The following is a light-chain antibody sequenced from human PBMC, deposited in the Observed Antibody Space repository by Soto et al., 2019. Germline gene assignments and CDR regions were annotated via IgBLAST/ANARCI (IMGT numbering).Light chain of an antibody. Sequence: DIQMTQSPPTLSASVGDRVTITCRASQGISTWLAWYQQKPGKAPKLLIYRASSLESGVPSRFSGSGSGTECTLTINSLQPDDFATYYCQQYTENWTFGQGTKVEIK. V-gene: IGKV1-5*03. CDR3: QQYTENWT. CDR2: RAS. CDR1: QGISTW. J-gene: IGKJ1*01.